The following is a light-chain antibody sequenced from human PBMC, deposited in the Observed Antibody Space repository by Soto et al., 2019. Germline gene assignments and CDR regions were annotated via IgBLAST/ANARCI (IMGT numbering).Light chain of an antibody. CDR3: GSHGVSNPFYV. CDR2: EVS. CDR1: SSDVGAYNF. Sequence: QSVLTQPASVSGSPGQSITISCTGTSSDVGAYNFVYWYQQHPGKAPKLIIHEVSNRPSGGSNRFSGSKSGNTASLPIYGLQDEYEDDYYCGSHGVSNPFYVFGSGTKLTVL. J-gene: IGLJ1*01. V-gene: IGLV2-14*01.